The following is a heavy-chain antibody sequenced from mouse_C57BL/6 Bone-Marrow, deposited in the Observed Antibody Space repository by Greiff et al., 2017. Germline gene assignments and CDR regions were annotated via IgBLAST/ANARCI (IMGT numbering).Heavy chain of an antibody. V-gene: IGHV1-5*01. D-gene: IGHD1-1*01. CDR3: TRPYYYGSRLDY. Sequence: EVQLQQSGTVLARPGASVKMSCKTSGYTFTSYWMHWVKQRPGQGLEWIGAIYPGYSDTSSNQKFKGKAKLTAVTTASTAYMELSSLTNEDSAVYYCTRPYYYGSRLDYWGQGTTLTVSS. CDR2: IYPGYSDT. J-gene: IGHJ2*01. CDR1: GYTFTSYW.